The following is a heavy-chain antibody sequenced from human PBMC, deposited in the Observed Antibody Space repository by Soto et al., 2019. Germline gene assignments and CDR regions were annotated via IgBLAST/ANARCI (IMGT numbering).Heavy chain of an antibody. J-gene: IGHJ6*02. D-gene: IGHD3-3*01. CDR2: MNPNRGNT. Sequence: VASVKVSCKASGYTFTSYDINWVRQATGQGLEWMGWMNPNRGNTGYAQKFQGRVTMTRNTSISTAYMELSSLRSEDTAVYYCARGGSYYDFWSGYWVPAGCYYYYGMDVWGQGTTVPGSS. V-gene: IGHV1-8*01. CDR1: GYTFTSYD. CDR3: ARGGSYYDFWSGYWVPAGCYYYYGMDV.